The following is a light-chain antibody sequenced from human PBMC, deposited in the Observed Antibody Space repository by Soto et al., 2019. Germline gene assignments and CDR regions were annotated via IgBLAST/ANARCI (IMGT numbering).Light chain of an antibody. CDR1: QSVSGN. CDR3: QQYNNWPPIT. CDR2: AAS. V-gene: IGKV3-15*01. Sequence: EIVMTQSPATLSVSPGERATLSCRASQSVSGNLAWYQQKPGQAPRLLIYAASTRATGIPARFSGSGSVTEFTLTISSLQSEDVAVYYCQQYNNWPPITVGPGTKVDIK. J-gene: IGKJ3*01.